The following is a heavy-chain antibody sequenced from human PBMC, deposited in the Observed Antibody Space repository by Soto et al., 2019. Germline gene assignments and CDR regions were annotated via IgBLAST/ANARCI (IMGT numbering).Heavy chain of an antibody. J-gene: IGHJ6*02. CDR2: ISSSSSYI. CDR1: GFTFSSYS. Sequence: GGSLRLSCAASGFTFSSYSMNWVRQAPGKGLEWVSSISSSSSYIYYADSVKGRFTISRDNAKNSLYLQMNSLRAEDTAVYYCASTTTPRYSYYYGMDVWAKGPRSPSP. V-gene: IGHV3-21*01. CDR3: ASTTTPRYSYYYGMDV. D-gene: IGHD4-4*01.